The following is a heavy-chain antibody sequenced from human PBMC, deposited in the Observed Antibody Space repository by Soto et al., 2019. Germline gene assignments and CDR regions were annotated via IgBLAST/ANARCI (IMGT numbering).Heavy chain of an antibody. Sequence: QVQLVQSGAEVKKPGSSVKVSCKASGATFSSYAVSWVRQVPGQGLEWMGGIVPIFATPKYGQKFQDRVTIPADEATSTAYLELSSLRSDDTAVFYCARARYGDFVTWFDSWGQGTPVTVSS. CDR3: ARARYGDFVTWFDS. V-gene: IGHV1-69*01. CDR1: GATFSSYA. D-gene: IGHD4-17*01. J-gene: IGHJ5*01. CDR2: IVPIFATP.